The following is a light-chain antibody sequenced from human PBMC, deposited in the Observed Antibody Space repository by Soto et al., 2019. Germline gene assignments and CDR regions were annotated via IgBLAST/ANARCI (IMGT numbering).Light chain of an antibody. CDR3: QQSYSTPPS. V-gene: IGKV1-39*01. CDR1: QSISSY. Sequence: DIQMTQSPSSLSASVGDRVTITCRASQSISSYLNWYQQKPGKAPKLLIYAESSLQSGVPSRFSGSGSGTDFTLTISSLQPEDFATYYCQQSYSTPPSFGGGTTVEIK. J-gene: IGKJ4*01. CDR2: AES.